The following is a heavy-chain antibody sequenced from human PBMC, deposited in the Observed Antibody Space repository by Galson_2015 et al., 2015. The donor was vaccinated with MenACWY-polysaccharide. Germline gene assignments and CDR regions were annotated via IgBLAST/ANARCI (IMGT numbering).Heavy chain of an antibody. Sequence: SVKVSCKASGYTFSSYAINWVRQATGQRLEWMGWMNPNSGNTGYAQKFQGRVTMTRNTSISTAYMELSNLTSEDTAVYYCARGRRDTAVAAPAAVLLDYWGQGILVTVSS. J-gene: IGHJ4*02. D-gene: IGHD6-19*01. V-gene: IGHV1-8*01. CDR3: ARGRRDTAVAAPAAVLLDY. CDR1: GYTFSSYA. CDR2: MNPNSGNT.